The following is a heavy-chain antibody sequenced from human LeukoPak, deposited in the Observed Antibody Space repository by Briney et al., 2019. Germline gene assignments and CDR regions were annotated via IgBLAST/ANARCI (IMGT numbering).Heavy chain of an antibody. CDR3: AREYSCSSTSCYISHYYYYMDV. CDR2: ISSSSSYI. J-gene: IGHJ6*03. V-gene: IGHV3-21*01. D-gene: IGHD2-2*02. Sequence: PGGPLRLSCAASGFTFSSYSMNWVRQAPGKGLEWVSSISSSSSYIYYADSVKGRFTISRDNAKNSLYLQMNSLRAEDTAVYYCAREYSCSSTSCYISHYYYYMDVWGKGTTVTISS. CDR1: GFTFSSYS.